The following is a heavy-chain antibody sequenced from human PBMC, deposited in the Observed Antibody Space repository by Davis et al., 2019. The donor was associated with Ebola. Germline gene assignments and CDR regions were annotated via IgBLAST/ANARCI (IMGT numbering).Heavy chain of an antibody. D-gene: IGHD6-19*01. CDR2: ISGSGGST. V-gene: IGHV3-23*01. CDR3: AKGYSSGWFPWFDP. CDR1: GFTFSRYW. Sequence: GESLKISCAASGFTFSRYWMSWVRQAPGKGLEWVSAISGSGGSTYYADSVKGRFTISRDNSKNTLYLQMNSLRTEDTAVYYCAKGYSSGWFPWFDPWGQGTLVTVSS. J-gene: IGHJ5*02.